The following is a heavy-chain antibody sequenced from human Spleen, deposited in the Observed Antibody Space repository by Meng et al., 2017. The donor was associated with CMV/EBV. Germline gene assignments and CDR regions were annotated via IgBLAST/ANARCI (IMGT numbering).Heavy chain of an antibody. V-gene: IGHV3-30*02. Sequence: GESLKISCAASGFTFSNYAMHWVRQAPGKGLEWVARVRYDGSNKYYGDSVKGRFTISRDNSKNTLYLQMTSLRAEDTAMYYCARGDSDVDILTMGAFDIWGQGTMVTVSS. CDR1: GFTFSNYA. CDR2: VRYDGSNK. J-gene: IGHJ3*02. D-gene: IGHD3-9*01. CDR3: ARGDSDVDILTMGAFDI.